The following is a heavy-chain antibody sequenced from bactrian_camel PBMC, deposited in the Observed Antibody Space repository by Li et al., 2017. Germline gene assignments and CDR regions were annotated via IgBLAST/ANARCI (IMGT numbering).Heavy chain of an antibody. CDR2: IDRDGIT. V-gene: IGHV3S53*01. Sequence: HVQLVESGGGSVQAGGSLRLSCVAPGYIDNNYCMGWFRQAPGEQREGVAGIDRDGITSYADSVKGRFTISQDNAKSTLYLQMNSLKLEDTAMYYCAAGRNWIDRRWVCENKYWGQGTQVTVS. D-gene: IGHD3*01. CDR1: GYIDNNYC. CDR3: AAGRNWIDRRWVCENKY. J-gene: IGHJ4*01.